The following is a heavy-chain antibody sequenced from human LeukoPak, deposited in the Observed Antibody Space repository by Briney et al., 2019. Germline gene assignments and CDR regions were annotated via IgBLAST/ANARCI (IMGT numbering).Heavy chain of an antibody. Sequence: SETLSLTCAVSGGSLSGYICSWIRQPPGKGLEYIGEISHSGSTTYNPSLKSRVTISKDTSKNQFSLKVISVTAADTAVYYCARHEFGSSSAAFDSWGQGTLVIVSS. V-gene: IGHV4-34*01. CDR2: ISHSGST. D-gene: IGHD6-6*01. J-gene: IGHJ3*01. CDR1: GGSLSGYI. CDR3: ARHEFGSSSAAFDS.